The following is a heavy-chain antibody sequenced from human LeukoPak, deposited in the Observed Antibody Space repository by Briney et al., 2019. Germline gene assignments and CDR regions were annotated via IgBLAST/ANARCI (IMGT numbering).Heavy chain of an antibody. CDR3: TTMGGNNWFDWYFDL. CDR1: GLSFDNAW. V-gene: IGHV3-15*01. Sequence: PGGSLRLSCAAYGLSFDNAWMSWVRQVPGKGLEWVGRIRGKIDGGTPEYAAPVKGRFTISSDDSESTLYLHLTSLQIEDAAMYYCTTMGGNNWFDWYFDLWGRGTLVTVYS. CDR2: IRGKIDGGTP. D-gene: IGHD1-1*01. J-gene: IGHJ2*01.